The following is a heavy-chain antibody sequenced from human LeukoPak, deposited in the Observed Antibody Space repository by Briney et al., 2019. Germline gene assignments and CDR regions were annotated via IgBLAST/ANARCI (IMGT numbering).Heavy chain of an antibody. Sequence: SETLSLTCAVYGGSFSGYCWSWIRQPPGKGLEWIGEINHSGSTNYNPSLKSRVTISVDTSKNQFSLKLSSVTAADTAVYYCSGVVALYYYYYGMDVWGQGTTVTVSS. CDR3: SGVVALYYYYYGMDV. CDR2: INHSGST. CDR1: GGSFSGYC. V-gene: IGHV4-34*01. J-gene: IGHJ6*02. D-gene: IGHD3-3*01.